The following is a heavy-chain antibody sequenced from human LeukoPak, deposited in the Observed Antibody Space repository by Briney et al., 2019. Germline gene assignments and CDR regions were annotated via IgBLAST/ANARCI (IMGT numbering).Heavy chain of an antibody. CDR2: ISYDGSNK. Sequence: GGPLRLSCAVSGFTFSSYGMHWVRQAPGKGLEWVAVISYDGSNKYYADSVKGRFTISRDNSKNTLYLQMNSLRAEDTAVYYCAKGSRSSSSWDYYYYYYMDVWGKGTTVTVSS. D-gene: IGHD6-13*01. CDR1: GFTFSSYG. CDR3: AKGSRSSSSWDYYYYYYMDV. V-gene: IGHV3-30*18. J-gene: IGHJ6*03.